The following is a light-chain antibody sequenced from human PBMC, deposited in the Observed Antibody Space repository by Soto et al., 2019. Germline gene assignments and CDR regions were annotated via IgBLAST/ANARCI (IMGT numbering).Light chain of an antibody. CDR2: GAS. J-gene: IGKJ1*01. CDR3: QQYNRWRT. V-gene: IGKV3-15*01. Sequence: IVMTQSPVTLSVSPGERVTLYCRASQSISSDLAWYQHKPGQAPRLLIYGASTRATNIPARFSGSGSGTEFTLTISSLQSEDFAVYYCQQYNRWRTFGQGARVEVK. CDR1: QSISSD.